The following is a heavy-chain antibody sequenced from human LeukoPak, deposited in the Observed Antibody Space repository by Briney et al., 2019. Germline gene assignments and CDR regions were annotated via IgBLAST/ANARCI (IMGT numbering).Heavy chain of an antibody. CDR1: GFTFSTYE. CDR3: AREGPQYCSGGRCHGDAFDI. J-gene: IGHJ3*02. D-gene: IGHD2-15*01. CDR2: ISRSLSTI. V-gene: IGHV3-48*03. Sequence: GGSLTLSCAASGFTFSTYEMDWVRQAPGKGLEWVSYISRSLSTIYYADSVKGRFTISRDNAKNSPYLQLNSLRAEDTAVYYCAREGPQYCSGGRCHGDAFDIWGQGTMVTVSS.